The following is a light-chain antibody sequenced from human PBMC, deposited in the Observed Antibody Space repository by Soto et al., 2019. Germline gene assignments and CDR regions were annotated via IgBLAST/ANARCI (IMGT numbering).Light chain of an antibody. CDR2: KAS. Sequence: DIQMTQSPSTLSASLGDRVTITCRAGQTISSWLAWYQQKPGKAPKLLIYKASTLKSGVPSRFRGSGSGTESTLTISSLPPDDFETYYCQHYNSYSEAFGQGTKVDIK. J-gene: IGKJ1*01. CDR1: QTISSW. CDR3: QHYNSYSEA. V-gene: IGKV1-5*03.